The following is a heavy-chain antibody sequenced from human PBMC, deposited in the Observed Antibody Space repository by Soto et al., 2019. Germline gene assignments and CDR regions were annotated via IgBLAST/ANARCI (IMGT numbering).Heavy chain of an antibody. CDR2: LYTSGST. CDR3: AREGYYYGMDV. J-gene: IGHJ6*02. V-gene: IGHV4-4*07. Sequence: PSETLSLTCFVSCGSVTSHHWIWLRQPAGKGVEWIGRLYTSGSTNYNPSLKSRVTMSVDTSKTQFSLKLSSVTAADTAVYYCAREGYYYGMDVWGQGTTVTVSS. CDR1: CGSVTSHH.